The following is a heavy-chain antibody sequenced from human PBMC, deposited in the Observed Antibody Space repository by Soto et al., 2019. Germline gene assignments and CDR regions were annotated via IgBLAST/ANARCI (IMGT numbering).Heavy chain of an antibody. V-gene: IGHV3-23*01. CDR1: GFTFSSYA. Sequence: SLRLSCAASGFTFSSYAMSWVRQAPGKGLEWVSAISGSGGSTYYADSVKGRFTISRDNSKNTLYLQMNSLRAEDTAVYYCAKAGAEYYDIPQNWFDPWGQGTLVTVSS. CDR2: ISGSGGST. J-gene: IGHJ5*02. CDR3: AKAGAEYYDIPQNWFDP. D-gene: IGHD3-9*01.